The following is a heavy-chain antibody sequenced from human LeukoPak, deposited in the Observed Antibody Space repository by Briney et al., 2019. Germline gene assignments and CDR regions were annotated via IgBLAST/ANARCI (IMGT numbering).Heavy chain of an antibody. Sequence: GGSLRLSCAASGFTFSNHAMSWVRQAPGKGLEWVSSINWNGSITPYADSVRGRFTISRDNDKNSLYLQMKSLKVEDTALYYCTRDETGIDYWGQGTRVTVSS. V-gene: IGHV3-20*04. J-gene: IGHJ4*02. CDR1: GFTFSNHA. CDR2: INWNGSIT. CDR3: TRDETGIDY. D-gene: IGHD1-1*01.